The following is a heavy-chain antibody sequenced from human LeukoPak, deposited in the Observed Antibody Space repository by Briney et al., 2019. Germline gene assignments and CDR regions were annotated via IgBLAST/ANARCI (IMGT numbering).Heavy chain of an antibody. V-gene: IGHV3-30-3*01. CDR1: GFTFSSYA. CDR3: AKGDSSLGY. J-gene: IGHJ4*02. D-gene: IGHD6-13*01. Sequence: GGSLRLSCAASGFTFSSYAMHWVRQAPGKGLEWVAVISYDGSNKYYADSVKGRFTISRDNSKNTLYLQMNSLRAEDTAVYYCAKGDSSLGYWGQGTLVTVSS. CDR2: ISYDGSNK.